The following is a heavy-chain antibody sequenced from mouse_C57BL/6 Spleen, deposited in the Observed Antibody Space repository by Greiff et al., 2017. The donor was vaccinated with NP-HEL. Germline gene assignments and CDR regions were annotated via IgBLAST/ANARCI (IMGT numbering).Heavy chain of an antibody. D-gene: IGHD1-1*01. CDR1: GFTFTDYY. J-gene: IGHJ2*01. Sequence: EVMLVESGGGLVQPGGSLSLSCAASGFTFTDYYMSWVRQPPGKALEWLGFIRNKANGYTTEYSASVKGRFTISRDNSQSVLYLQMNALRAEDSATYYCARYYYGSSHFDYWGKGTTLTVSS. CDR2: IRNKANGYTT. V-gene: IGHV7-3*01. CDR3: ARYYYGSSHFDY.